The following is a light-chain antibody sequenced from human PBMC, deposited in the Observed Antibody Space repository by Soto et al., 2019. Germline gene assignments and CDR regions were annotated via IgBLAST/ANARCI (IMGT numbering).Light chain of an antibody. Sequence: EIVLTQSPATLSLSPGEIATLSCGASQTVSNSYLSWYQQKPGLAPRLLIYDASSRATGIPDRFSGSGSGTDFTLTISRLEPEDFAVYYCQQYSTSPTFGGGTNVEIK. CDR1: QTVSNSY. V-gene: IGKV3D-20*01. CDR2: DAS. CDR3: QQYSTSPT. J-gene: IGKJ4*01.